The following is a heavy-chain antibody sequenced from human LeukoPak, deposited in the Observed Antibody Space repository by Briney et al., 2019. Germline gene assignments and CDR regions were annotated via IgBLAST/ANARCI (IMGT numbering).Heavy chain of an antibody. Sequence: ASVKVSCKASGYTFTCYYMHWVRQAPGQGLEWMGWINPNSGGTNYAQKFYGRVTMTRYTSISTAYMELSRLKSDDTAVYYCARDLAAVAGAYYWGQGTLVTVSS. D-gene: IGHD6-19*01. J-gene: IGHJ4*02. V-gene: IGHV1-2*02. CDR2: INPNSGGT. CDR3: ARDLAAVAGAYY. CDR1: GYTFTCYY.